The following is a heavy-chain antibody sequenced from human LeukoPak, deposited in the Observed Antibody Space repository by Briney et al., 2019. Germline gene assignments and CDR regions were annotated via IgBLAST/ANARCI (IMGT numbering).Heavy chain of an antibody. CDR3: AKDPIAVAGITFDY. CDR1: VSTFSSYA. V-gene: IGHV3-23*01. CDR2: ISGSGGST. J-gene: IGHJ4*02. Sequence: GGSLRPSCAASVSTFSSYAMSWVRPAPGKGLGWVSAISGSGGSTYYADSVKGRFTISRDNSKNTLYLQMNSLRAEDTAVYYCAKDPIAVAGITFDYWGQGTLVTVSS. D-gene: IGHD6-19*01.